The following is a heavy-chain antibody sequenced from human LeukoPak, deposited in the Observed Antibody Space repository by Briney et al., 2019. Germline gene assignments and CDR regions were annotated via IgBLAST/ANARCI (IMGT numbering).Heavy chain of an antibody. V-gene: IGHV4-39*07. CDR1: GGSISSGGYY. CDR2: IYHSGNT. J-gene: IGHJ3*02. Sequence: SQTLSLTCTVSGGSISSGGYYWGWIRQPPGKGLEWIASIYHSGNTYYNPSLKSRVTISVDTSKTQFSLKLSSVTAADTAVYYCARELMGSYHGAFDIWGQGTMVTVSS. D-gene: IGHD3-10*01. CDR3: ARELMGSYHGAFDI.